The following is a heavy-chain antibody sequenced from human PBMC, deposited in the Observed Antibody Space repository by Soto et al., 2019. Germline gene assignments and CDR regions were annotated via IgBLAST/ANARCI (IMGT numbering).Heavy chain of an antibody. CDR2: INPSGGST. Sequence: QVQLVQSGAEVKKPGASVKVSCKASGYSFTSYYMHWVRQAPGQGLEWMGIINPSGGSTSYAQKFQGRVTMTRDTSTSTVYMELSSLRSEDTAVYYCARAARLGYCTNGVCLNWFDPWGQGTLVTVSS. D-gene: IGHD2-8*01. CDR1: GYSFTSYY. CDR3: ARAARLGYCTNGVCLNWFDP. J-gene: IGHJ5*02. V-gene: IGHV1-46*01.